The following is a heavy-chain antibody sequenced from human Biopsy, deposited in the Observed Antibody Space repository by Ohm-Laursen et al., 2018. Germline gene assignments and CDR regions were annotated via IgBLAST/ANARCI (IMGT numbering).Heavy chain of an antibody. Sequence: SLRLSCTASGVTLSGYGMNWVRQAPGKGLEWVSSISASSSYIYYADSVKGRFTVSRGNTKNTLYLQMNRLRAADTAIYFCATELLPPGVGGPWLDSWGQGTPVTVSS. CDR2: ISASSSYI. J-gene: IGHJ5*01. CDR1: GVTLSGYG. CDR3: ATELLPPGVGGPWLDS. D-gene: IGHD3-10*01. V-gene: IGHV3-21*06.